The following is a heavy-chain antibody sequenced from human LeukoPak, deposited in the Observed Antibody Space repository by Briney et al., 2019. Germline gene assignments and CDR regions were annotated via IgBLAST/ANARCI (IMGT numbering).Heavy chain of an antibody. J-gene: IGHJ4*02. CDR3: ARVTRRRTTGEIFGRYLDY. Sequence: SETLSRTCAVYGGSFSGYYYTWIRQSPGKGREWIGKISSGGNSNENPSPKSRVTISVDRARNQFSLNLRSVTAADTALYYCARVTRRRTTGEIFGRYLDYWGQGTQVIVSS. CDR1: GGSFSGYY. V-gene: IGHV4-34*01. D-gene: IGHD3-10*01. CDR2: ISSGGNS.